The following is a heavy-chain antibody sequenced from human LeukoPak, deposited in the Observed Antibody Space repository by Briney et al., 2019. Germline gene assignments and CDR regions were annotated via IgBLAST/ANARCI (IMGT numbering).Heavy chain of an antibody. D-gene: IGHD4-23*01. CDR3: ASTNDYGGKFADY. CDR2: IYPGDSDT. V-gene: IGHV5-51*01. J-gene: IGHJ4*02. Sequence: GESLKISCKGSGYSLTKYCIGRVRQMPGQALEWHGIIYPGDSDTRHRPSFQGQVTISADKSSSTACLQWSSLKASYTAMYYCASTNDYGGKFADYWGQGTLVTVSS. CDR1: GYSLTKYC.